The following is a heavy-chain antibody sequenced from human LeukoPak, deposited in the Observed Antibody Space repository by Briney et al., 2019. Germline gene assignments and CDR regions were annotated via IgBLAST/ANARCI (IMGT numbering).Heavy chain of an antibody. V-gene: IGHV1-69*05. CDR2: IIFIFGTA. CDR3: GRGITGRRRLFDY. J-gene: IGHJ4*02. D-gene: IGHD1-20*01. Sequence: SVNISCKASGGTFSSYAISWVRQAPRQGLEWMGGIIFIFGTANYTQKFQCRVTITTDESTSPAYMELSSLRSDDTAAYYCGRGITGRRRLFDYWGQGTLVTVSS. CDR1: GGTFSSYA.